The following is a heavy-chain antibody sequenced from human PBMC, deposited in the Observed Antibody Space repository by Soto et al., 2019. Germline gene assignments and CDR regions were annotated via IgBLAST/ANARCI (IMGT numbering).Heavy chain of an antibody. CDR3: ARDLYYYDSSGYYYGGLGAFDI. J-gene: IGHJ3*02. CDR1: GFTFSSYA. D-gene: IGHD3-22*01. V-gene: IGHV3-30-3*01. Sequence: GGSLRLSCAASGFTFSSYAMHWVRQAPGKGLEWVAVISYDGSNKYYADSVKGRFTISRDNSKNTLYLQMNSLRAEDTAVYYCARDLYYYDSSGYYYGGLGAFDIWGQGTMVTVSS. CDR2: ISYDGSNK.